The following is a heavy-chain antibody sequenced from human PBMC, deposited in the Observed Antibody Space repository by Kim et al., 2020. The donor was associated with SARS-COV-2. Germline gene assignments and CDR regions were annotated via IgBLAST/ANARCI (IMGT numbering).Heavy chain of an antibody. CDR2: IYNSGST. D-gene: IGHD3-16*01. J-gene: IGHJ4*02. V-gene: IGHV4-59*08. Sequence: SETLSLTCTVFGGPISSDYWSWIRQPPGKGLEWVGYIYNSGSTNYNPSHESRVTISVDTSKNQFSLKLSSVTAADTAAYFCARNSGDYVHDYWGQGTLI. CDR3: ARNSGDYVHDY. CDR1: GGPISSDY.